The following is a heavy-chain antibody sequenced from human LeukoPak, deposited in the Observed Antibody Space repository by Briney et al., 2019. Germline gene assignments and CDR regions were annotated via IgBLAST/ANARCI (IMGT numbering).Heavy chain of an antibody. J-gene: IGHJ4*02. CDR3: ARGDSSGYSISDY. CDR1: GYTFTSYD. Sequence: ASVTVSCKASGYTFTSYDINWVRQATGQGLEWMGWMNPNSGNTGYVQKFQGRVTMTRNTSISTAYMELSSLRSEDTAVYYCARGDSSGYSISDYWGQGTLVTVSS. D-gene: IGHD3-22*01. CDR2: MNPNSGNT. V-gene: IGHV1-8*01.